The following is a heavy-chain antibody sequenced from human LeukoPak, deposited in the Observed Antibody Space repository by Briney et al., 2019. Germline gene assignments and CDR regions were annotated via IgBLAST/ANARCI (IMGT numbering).Heavy chain of an antibody. V-gene: IGHV4-59*08. CDR3: ARRRAEGGSNGHYNWFDP. D-gene: IGHD6-13*01. Sequence: SETLSLTCTVSGDSINAYYWGWIRQPPGKGLEWIGYIYFSGTTKYNPSLESRVTISVDASKNQFSLKLSSVTAADTAVYYCARRRAEGGSNGHYNWFDPWGQGILVTVSS. J-gene: IGHJ5*02. CDR1: GDSINAYY. CDR2: IYFSGTT.